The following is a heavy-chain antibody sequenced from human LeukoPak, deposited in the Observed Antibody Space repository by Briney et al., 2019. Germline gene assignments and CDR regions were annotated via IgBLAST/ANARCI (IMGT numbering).Heavy chain of an antibody. CDR3: ARNCRKGPLYEYVWGSFRSREN. CDR1: GGSISSYY. CDR2: IYYSGST. V-gene: IGHV4-59*12. J-gene: IGHJ4*02. Sequence: TSETLSLTCTVSGGSISSYYWSWIRQPPGKGLEWIGYIYYSGSTNYNPSLKSRVTMSEDTSRNQFSLKLTSVTAADTAVYYCARNCRKGPLYEYVWGSFRSRENWGQGTLVTVSS. D-gene: IGHD3-16*02.